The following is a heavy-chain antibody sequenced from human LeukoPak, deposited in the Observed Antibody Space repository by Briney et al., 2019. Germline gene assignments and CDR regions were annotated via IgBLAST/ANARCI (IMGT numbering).Heavy chain of an antibody. D-gene: IGHD3-22*01. CDR3: ARANYYDSSGYSY. CDR1: GGSFSGYY. V-gene: IGHV4-34*01. Sequence: NPSETLSLTCAVYGGSFSGYYWSWTRQPPGKGLEWIGEINHSGSTNYNPSLKSRVTISVDTSKNQFSLKLSSVTAADTAVYYCARANYYDSSGYSYWGQGTLVTVSS. J-gene: IGHJ4*02. CDR2: INHSGST.